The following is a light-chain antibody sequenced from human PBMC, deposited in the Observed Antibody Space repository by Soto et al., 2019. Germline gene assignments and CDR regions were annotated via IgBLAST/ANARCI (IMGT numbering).Light chain of an antibody. Sequence: EIVFTQSPGTLSFSPGERATLSCRASQSVSSSCLAWYQQKPGQAPRPLIYDASSRATGIPDRFSGGGSGTDFTLTISRLEPEDFAMYYCQQYGSSPRTFGQGTKVDIK. CDR1: QSVSSSC. CDR3: QQYGSSPRT. V-gene: IGKV3-20*01. J-gene: IGKJ1*01. CDR2: DAS.